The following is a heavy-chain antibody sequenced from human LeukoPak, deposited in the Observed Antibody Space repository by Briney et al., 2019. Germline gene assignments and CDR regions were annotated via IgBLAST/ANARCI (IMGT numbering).Heavy chain of an antibody. Sequence: GGSLRLSCAASGFTFSSYWMSWVRQAPGKGLEWVANIKQDGSEENFVDSVKGRFTISRDNAKKSLYLQMNSLRTADTAVYYCARGSSAGASLRHDYWGQGTLVTVYS. CDR2: IKQDGSEE. CDR3: ARGSSAGASLRHDY. V-gene: IGHV3-7*01. D-gene: IGHD1-26*01. CDR1: GFTFSSYW. J-gene: IGHJ4*02.